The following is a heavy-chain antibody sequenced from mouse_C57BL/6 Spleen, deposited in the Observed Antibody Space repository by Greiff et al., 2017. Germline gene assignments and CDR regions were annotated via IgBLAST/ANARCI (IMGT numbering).Heavy chain of an antibody. CDR3: VITTVVPYYFDY. Sequence: VQLQQSGAELVRPGASVKLSCTASGFNIKDYYMHWVKQRPEQGLEWIGRIDPEDGDTEYAPKFQGKATMTADTSSNTAYRQLSSLTSEDTAVYYCVITTVVPYYFDYWGQGTTLTVSS. CDR2: IDPEDGDT. CDR1: GFNIKDYY. V-gene: IGHV14-1*01. D-gene: IGHD1-1*01. J-gene: IGHJ2*01.